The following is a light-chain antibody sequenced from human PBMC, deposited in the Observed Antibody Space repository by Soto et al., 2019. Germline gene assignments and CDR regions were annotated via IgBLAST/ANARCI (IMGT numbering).Light chain of an antibody. Sequence: EIVLTQYPGTLSLSPGERATLSCRASQSVSSCYFAWYQQKPGQAPRLLIYGASSRATGIPDRFSGSGSGTDFTLIISRLEPEDFAVYYCQQYGSSPYTFGQGTKLEIK. V-gene: IGKV3-20*01. CDR3: QQYGSSPYT. CDR1: QSVSSCY. CDR2: GAS. J-gene: IGKJ2*01.